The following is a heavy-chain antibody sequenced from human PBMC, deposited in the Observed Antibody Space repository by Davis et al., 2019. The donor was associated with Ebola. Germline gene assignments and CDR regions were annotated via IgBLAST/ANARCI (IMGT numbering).Heavy chain of an antibody. CDR1: GFTFSGSA. Sequence: GESLKISCAASGFTFSGSAMHWVRQASGKGLEWVGRIRSKANSYATAYAASVKGRFTISRDDSKNTAYLQMNSLRAEDTAVYYCARDRGFFWFDPWGQGTLVTVSS. J-gene: IGHJ5*02. CDR3: ARDRGFFWFDP. CDR2: IRSKANSYAT. V-gene: IGHV3-73*01. D-gene: IGHD1-26*01.